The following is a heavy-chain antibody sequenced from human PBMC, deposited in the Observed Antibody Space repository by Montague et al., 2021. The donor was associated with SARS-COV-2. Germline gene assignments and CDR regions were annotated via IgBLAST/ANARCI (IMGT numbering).Heavy chain of an antibody. CDR2: IYPSGST. CDR1: GDSITSDSYC. V-gene: IGHV4-61*09. J-gene: IGHJ3*02. CDR3: ARGSFGMGAFDI. Sequence: TLSLTCTVSGDSITSDSYCWSWIRQPAGKGLEWIGHIYPSGSTNYNPSLRSRVTLSVDTSKKRFSLRLSSVSAADTAMYYCARGSFGMGAFDIWGQGTMVTVSS. D-gene: IGHD1-14*01.